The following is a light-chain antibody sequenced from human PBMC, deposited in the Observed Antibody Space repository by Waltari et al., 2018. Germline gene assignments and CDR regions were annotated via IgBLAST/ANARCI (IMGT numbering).Light chain of an antibody. CDR3: QTGGHGTWV. CDR1: SGHTRHI. J-gene: IGLJ3*02. Sequence: QLVLTQSPSASASLGASVKLTCTLSSGHTRHIAAWLQQQPEKGPRYLMKVNSDGSHSKGDEIPDRFSGSSSGPERYLTISSLQSEDEADYYCQTGGHGTWVFGGGTKLTVL. CDR2: VNSDGSH. V-gene: IGLV4-69*01.